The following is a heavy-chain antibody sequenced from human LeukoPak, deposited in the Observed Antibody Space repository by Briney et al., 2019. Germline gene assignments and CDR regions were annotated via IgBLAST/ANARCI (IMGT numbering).Heavy chain of an antibody. CDR3: AREGYYAFDI. CDR2: ISHDGSNQ. CDR1: GFTFSNFG. Sequence: GGSLRLSCAASGFTFSNFGIHWVRQAPGKGLEWVALISHDGSNQYYPDSVKGRFTISRDNSENTLPLHMNSLRAEDTAMYYCAREGYYAFDIWGQGTMVTVSS. J-gene: IGHJ3*02. V-gene: IGHV3-30-3*01. D-gene: IGHD3-22*01.